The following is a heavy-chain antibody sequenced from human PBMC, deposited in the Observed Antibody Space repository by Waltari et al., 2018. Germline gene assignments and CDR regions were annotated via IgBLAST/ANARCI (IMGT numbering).Heavy chain of an antibody. Sequence: QVQLVQSGAEVKKPWASVKISCKTSGYTFNDYYVHWVRQAPGQGFEWMGWVSPDSGGTHFSWKFQGRVTLTRDTSTTTVYMQLSRLRSDDTAMYYCARAPRGQLIGDYWGQGTLVTVSS. V-gene: IGHV1-2*02. CDR1: GYTFNDYY. D-gene: IGHD1-1*01. CDR3: ARAPRGQLIGDY. J-gene: IGHJ4*02. CDR2: VSPDSGGT.